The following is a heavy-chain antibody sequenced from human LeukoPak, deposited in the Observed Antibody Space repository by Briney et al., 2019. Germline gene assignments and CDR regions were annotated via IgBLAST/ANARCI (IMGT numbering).Heavy chain of an antibody. D-gene: IGHD4/OR15-4a*01. CDR1: GYTFTVHY. J-gene: IGHJ4*02. Sequence: GASVKVSCKASGYTFTVHYLHWLRQAPGQGLEWMGWIKPDSGATNFAHNFQGRVTMASDTSINTAYMELSSLTSDDSAMYYCARDHDCGPDYWGQGTLVTVSA. CDR2: IKPDSGAT. CDR3: ARDHDCGPDY. V-gene: IGHV1-2*02.